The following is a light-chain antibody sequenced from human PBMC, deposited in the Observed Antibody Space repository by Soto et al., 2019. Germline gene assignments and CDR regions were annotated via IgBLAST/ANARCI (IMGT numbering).Light chain of an antibody. V-gene: IGKV3-11*01. Sequence: EIVLTQSPATLSLSPGERATLSCRASQSISSYLAWYQQKRGQAPRLLIYDASNRATGIPARFSGSGSGTDFTLTISSLETEDFAVYYCQQRSSWPLTVGGGTKVEIK. J-gene: IGKJ4*01. CDR2: DAS. CDR3: QQRSSWPLT. CDR1: QSISSY.